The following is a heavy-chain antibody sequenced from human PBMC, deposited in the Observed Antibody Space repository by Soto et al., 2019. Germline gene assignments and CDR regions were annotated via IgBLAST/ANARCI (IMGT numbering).Heavy chain of an antibody. CDR2: LTSGGGT. V-gene: IGHV3-23*01. CDR3: AKDRDLYSRHSDH. Sequence: EVQLLESGGGLVQPGGSLRLSCEASGFILNSYGMSWVRQAPGKGLEWVSTLTSGGGTNYADSVKGRFNIAKKNSKNTLYLQMTSLRAEDAAVNYCAKDRDLYSRHSDHWGQGTLVTGSS. D-gene: IGHD5-12*01. CDR1: GFILNSYG. J-gene: IGHJ4*02.